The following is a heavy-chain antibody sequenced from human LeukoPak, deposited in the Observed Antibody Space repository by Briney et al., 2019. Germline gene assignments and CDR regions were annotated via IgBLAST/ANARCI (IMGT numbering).Heavy chain of an antibody. Sequence: ASETLSLTCAVSADSFSSHYWTWIRQPPGKGLEWIGYISYIGSTNYNPSLKSRVTISIDTSKNQFSLRLTSVGAADTAVYYCAREGGVARPGLDYWGQGTLVAVSS. CDR3: AREGGVARPGLDY. CDR2: ISYIGST. V-gene: IGHV4-59*11. CDR1: ADSFSSHY. D-gene: IGHD6-6*01. J-gene: IGHJ4*02.